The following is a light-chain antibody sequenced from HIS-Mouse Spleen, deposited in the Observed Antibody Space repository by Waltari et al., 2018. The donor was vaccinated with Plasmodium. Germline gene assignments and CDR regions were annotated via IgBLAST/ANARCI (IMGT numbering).Light chain of an antibody. J-gene: IGLJ3*02. Sequence: SYELTQPPSVSVSPGQTDRITCSGDALPKKFPIWYQQKSGQAPVLVIYEDSKRPTGIPERFSGSSSGTMATLTISGAQVEDEADYYCYSTDSSGNHRVFGGGTKLTVL. CDR1: ALPKKF. CDR2: EDS. CDR3: YSTDSSGNHRV. V-gene: IGLV3-10*01.